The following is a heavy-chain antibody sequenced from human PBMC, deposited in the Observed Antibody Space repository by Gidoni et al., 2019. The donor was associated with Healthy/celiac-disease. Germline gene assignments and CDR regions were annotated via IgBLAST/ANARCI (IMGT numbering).Heavy chain of an antibody. J-gene: IGHJ6*02. Sequence: QVQLVESGGGLVKPGGSLRLSCAASGFTFSDYYMSWIRQAPGKGLEWVSYISSSSSYTNYADSVKGRFTISRDNAKNSLYLQMNSLRAEDTAVYYCARDRTGAYYYYGMDVWGQGTTVTVSS. V-gene: IGHV3-11*05. CDR1: GFTFSDYY. D-gene: IGHD3-10*01. CDR2: ISSSSSYT. CDR3: ARDRTGAYYYYGMDV.